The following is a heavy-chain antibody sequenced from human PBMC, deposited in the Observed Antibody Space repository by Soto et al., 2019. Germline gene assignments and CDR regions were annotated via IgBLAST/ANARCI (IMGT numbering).Heavy chain of an antibody. D-gene: IGHD3-10*01. CDR1: GGTFSSYA. V-gene: IGHV1-69*06. J-gene: IGHJ6*02. Sequence: QVQLVQSGAEVKKPGSSVKVSCKASGGTFSSYAISWVRQAPGQGLEWMGGIIPIFGTANYAQKFQGRVTITADKSTSTGYMELSSLRSEDTAVYYCARTRITMVRGVSGYYYGMDVWGQGTTVTVSS. CDR2: IIPIFGTA. CDR3: ARTRITMVRGVSGYYYGMDV.